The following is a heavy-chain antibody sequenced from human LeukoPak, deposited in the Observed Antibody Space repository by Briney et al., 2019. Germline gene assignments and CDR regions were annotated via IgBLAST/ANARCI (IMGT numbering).Heavy chain of an antibody. J-gene: IGHJ4*02. CDR2: ISSDGSDK. CDR3: TRGKHEWELLFYSDY. Sequence: GGSLRLSCAASGFTFTSCTMHWVRQAPGKGLEWVALISSDGSDKYYADSVKGRFTISRDNSKNTLFLQMNSLRVEDTAVYYCTRGKHEWELLFYSDYWGQGTLVTVSS. CDR1: GFTFTSCT. D-gene: IGHD1-26*01. V-gene: IGHV3-30*04.